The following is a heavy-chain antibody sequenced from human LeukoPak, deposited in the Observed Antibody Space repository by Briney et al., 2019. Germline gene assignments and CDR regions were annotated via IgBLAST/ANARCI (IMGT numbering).Heavy chain of an antibody. CDR2: ISDDGSNK. CDR3: AKAPSRSSGWSIDY. CDR1: RFTFSNHA. D-gene: IGHD6-19*01. Sequence: PGGSLRLSCAASRFTFSNHAMHWVRQAPGKGLEWVAVISDDGSNKYYADSVKGRFTISRDNSKNTLYLQMNSLRAEDTAVYYCAKAPSRSSGWSIDYWGQGTLVTVSS. J-gene: IGHJ4*02. V-gene: IGHV3-30*18.